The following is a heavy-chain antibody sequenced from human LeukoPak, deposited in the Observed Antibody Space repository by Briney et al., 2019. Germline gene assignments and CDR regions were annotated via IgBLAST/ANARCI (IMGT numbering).Heavy chain of an antibody. CDR2: INTNTGNP. CDR1: GYTFTNYG. D-gene: IGHD3-22*01. CDR3: AIEGLPYYYDSSGYLDY. Sequence: ASVKVSCKASGYTFTNYGISWVRQAPGQGLEWMGWINTNTGNPTYAQGFTGRFVFSLDTSVSTAYLQISSLKAEDTAVYYCAIEGLPYYYDSSGYLDYWGQGTLVTVSS. V-gene: IGHV7-4-1*02. J-gene: IGHJ4*02.